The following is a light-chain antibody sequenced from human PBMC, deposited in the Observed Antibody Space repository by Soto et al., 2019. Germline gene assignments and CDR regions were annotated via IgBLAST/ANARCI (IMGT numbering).Light chain of an antibody. Sequence: DVQMTQSPSTLSASIGDTVTITCRASQTVVSWLAWYHQKPGRPPKLLIYMASILESGVPSRFSGRGSGTEFTLTIIGLQPDDLGTYYCQQYNSYPKTFGEGTKLDI. CDR1: QTVVSW. CDR3: QQYNSYPKT. J-gene: IGKJ2*01. CDR2: MAS. V-gene: IGKV1-5*03.